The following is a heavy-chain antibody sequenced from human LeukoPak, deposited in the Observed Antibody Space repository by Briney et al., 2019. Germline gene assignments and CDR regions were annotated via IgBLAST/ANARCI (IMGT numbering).Heavy chain of an antibody. CDR2: IKQDGSEK. J-gene: IGHJ6*04. V-gene: IGHV3-7*01. Sequence: GGSLRLSCAASGFTFSRYWMSWARQAPGKGLEWVANIKQDGSEKYYVDSVKGRFTISRDNAKNSLYLQMNSLRAEDTAVYYCAELGITMIGGVWGKGTTVTISS. D-gene: IGHD3-10*02. CDR1: GFTFSRYW. CDR3: AELGITMIGGV.